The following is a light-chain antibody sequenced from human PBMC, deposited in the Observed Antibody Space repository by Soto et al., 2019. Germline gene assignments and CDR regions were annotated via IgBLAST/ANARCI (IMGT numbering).Light chain of an antibody. CDR1: SSDIGAYNY. CDR3: GSYSGRYTFV. J-gene: IGLJ1*01. V-gene: IGLV2-14*01. Sequence: QSALTQPASVSGSPGQSITISCTGTSSDIGAYNYVSWYQQHPGQAPKLMIFEVSDRPSGVSYRFSGSKSGNTASLTISGLQPEAEADYYCGSYSGRYTFVFGTGTKLTVL. CDR2: EVS.